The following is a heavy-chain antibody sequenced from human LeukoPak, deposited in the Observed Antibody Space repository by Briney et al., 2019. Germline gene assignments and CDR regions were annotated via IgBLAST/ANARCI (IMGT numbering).Heavy chain of an antibody. D-gene: IGHD3-3*01. J-gene: IGHJ5*02. CDR2: INPNSGGT. Sequence: ASVKVSCKASGYTFTGYYMHWVRQAPGQGLEWMGWINPNSGGTNYAQKFQGRVTMTRDTSISTAYMELSRLRSDDTAVYYCARDSPPASYYDFWSGRMAFDPWGQGTLVTVSS. CDR3: ARDSPPASYYDFWSGRMAFDP. V-gene: IGHV1-2*02. CDR1: GYTFTGYY.